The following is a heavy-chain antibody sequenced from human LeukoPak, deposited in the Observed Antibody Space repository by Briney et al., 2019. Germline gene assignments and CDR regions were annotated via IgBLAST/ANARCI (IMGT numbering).Heavy chain of an antibody. CDR2: IYYSGST. J-gene: IGHJ4*02. CDR1: GGSISSYY. D-gene: IGHD5-24*01. CDR3: ARLRWLQLIDY. V-gene: IGHV4-59*01. Sequence: SETPSLTCTVSGGSISSYYWSWIRQPPGKGLEWIGYIYYSGSTNYNPSLKSRVTISVDTSKNQFSLKLSSVTAADTAVYYWARLRWLQLIDYWGQGTLVTVSS.